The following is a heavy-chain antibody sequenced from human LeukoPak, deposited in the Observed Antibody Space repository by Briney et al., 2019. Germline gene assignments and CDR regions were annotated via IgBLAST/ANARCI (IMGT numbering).Heavy chain of an antibody. J-gene: IGHJ4*02. CDR2: MNPNSGNT. D-gene: IGHD5-24*01. V-gene: IGHV1-8*01. CDR1: GYTFSSYD. CDR3: AREGVGGYNYGYFDY. Sequence: ASVKVSCKASGYTFSSYDINWVRQATGQGLEWMGWMNPNSGNTDYAQKFQGRVTITADESTSTAYMELSSLRSEDTAVYYCAREGVGGYNYGYFDYWGQGTLVTVSS.